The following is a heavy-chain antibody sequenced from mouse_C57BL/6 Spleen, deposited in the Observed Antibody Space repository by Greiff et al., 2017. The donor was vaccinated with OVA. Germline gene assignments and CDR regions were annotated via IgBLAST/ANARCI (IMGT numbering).Heavy chain of an antibody. V-gene: IGHV5-17*01. J-gene: IGHJ4*01. D-gene: IGHD2-1*01. CDR3: ARQYYGNYFYAMDY. CDR1: GFTFSDYG. CDR2: ISSGSSTI. Sequence: EVKLMESGGGLVKPGGSLKLSCAASGFTFSDYGMHWVRQAPEKGLEWVAYISSGSSTIYYADTVKGRFTISRDNAKNTLFLQMTSLRSEDTAMYYCARQYYGNYFYAMDYWGQGTSVTVSS.